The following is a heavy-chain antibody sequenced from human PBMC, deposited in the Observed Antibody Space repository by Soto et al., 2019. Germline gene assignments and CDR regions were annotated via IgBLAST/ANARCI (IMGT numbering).Heavy chain of an antibody. V-gene: IGHV5-51*01. CDR1: GYSFTSYW. CDR2: IYPGHSDT. D-gene: IGHD6-19*01. Sequence: GESLKISCKGSGYSFTSYWIGWVSQMPGKGLEWMGIIYPGHSDTRYSPSFQGQVTISADKSISTAYPQWSSLKASDTAMYYCARHFSPIAVSGYDAFDIWGQGTMVTVSS. CDR3: ARHFSPIAVSGYDAFDI. J-gene: IGHJ3*02.